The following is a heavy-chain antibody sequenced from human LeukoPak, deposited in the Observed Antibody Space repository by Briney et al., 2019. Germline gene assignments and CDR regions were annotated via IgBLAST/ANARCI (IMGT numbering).Heavy chain of an antibody. D-gene: IGHD3-22*01. V-gene: IGHV1-18*01. J-gene: IGHJ5*02. CDR1: GYTFTSYG. Sequence: ASVKVSCKASGYTFTSYGISWVRQAPGQGLEWMGWISAYNGNTNYAQKLQGRVTMTTDTSTSTAYMELRSLRSDDTAVYYCARGLDSSGYYARSNWFDPWGQGTLVTVSS. CDR3: ARGLDSSGYYARSNWFDP. CDR2: ISAYNGNT.